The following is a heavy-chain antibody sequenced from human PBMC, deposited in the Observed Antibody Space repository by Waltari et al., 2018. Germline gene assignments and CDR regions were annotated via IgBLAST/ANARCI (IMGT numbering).Heavy chain of an antibody. CDR2: VEPEDGER. D-gene: IGHD3-22*01. V-gene: IGHV1-69-2*01. Sequence: EVQLVQSGAEVKKPGATVKISCKASGYTFTDYSMHWVQQAPGKGLEWMGRVEPEDGERMYAEKFQGRVTITTDTATDTAYMELSSLRSEDTAVYYCATGRYDSSGYVDAFDIWGQGTMVTVSS. J-gene: IGHJ3*02. CDR3: ATGRYDSSGYVDAFDI. CDR1: GYTFTDYS.